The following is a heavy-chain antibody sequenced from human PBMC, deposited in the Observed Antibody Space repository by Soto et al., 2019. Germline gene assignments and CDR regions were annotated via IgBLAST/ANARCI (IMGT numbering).Heavy chain of an antibody. Sequence: QVQLQESGPGLVKPSQTLSLTCTVSGGSISSGGYSWSWIRQHPWQGLEWIGWIYYSGSTYYNPSLESRVTMSVDTSKHQFSRKLSSMTAADTAVYYCARLCGDVGSSPYFDNWGQGTLVTVSS. CDR2: IYYSGST. J-gene: IGHJ4*02. CDR3: ARLCGDVGSSPYFDN. CDR1: GGSISSGGYS. V-gene: IGHV4-31*03. D-gene: IGHD2-21*01.